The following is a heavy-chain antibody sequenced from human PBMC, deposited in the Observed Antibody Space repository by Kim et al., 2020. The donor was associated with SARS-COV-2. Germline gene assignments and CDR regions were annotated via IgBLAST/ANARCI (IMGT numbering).Heavy chain of an antibody. D-gene: IGHD3-22*01. Sequence: GGSLRLSCAASGFTFSSYAMHWVRQAPGKGLEWVAVISYDGSNKYYADSVKGRFTISRDNSKNTLYLQMNSLRAEDTAVYYCARASKGLSSGYYYGHDALDIWGQGTMVTVSS. J-gene: IGHJ3*02. CDR3: ARASKGLSSGYYYGHDALDI. CDR1: GFTFSSYA. V-gene: IGHV3-30-3*01. CDR2: ISYDGSNK.